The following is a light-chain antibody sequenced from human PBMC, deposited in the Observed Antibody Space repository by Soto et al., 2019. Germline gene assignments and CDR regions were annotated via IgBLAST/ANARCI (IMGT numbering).Light chain of an antibody. J-gene: IGLJ2*01. CDR3: ETWDSNTRV. CDR2: LEGSGTY. CDR1: SGHSTHI. V-gene: IGLV4-60*03. Sequence: QPVLTQSSSASASLGSSVNLTCTLSSGHSTHIIAWHQQQPGKAPRYLMKLEGSGTYSKGSGVPDRFSGSSSGADRYLTISNLQSVDEADYYCETWDSNTRVFGGGTKLTVL.